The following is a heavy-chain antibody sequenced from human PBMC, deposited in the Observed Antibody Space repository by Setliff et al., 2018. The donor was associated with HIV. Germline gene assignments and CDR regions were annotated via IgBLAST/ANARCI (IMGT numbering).Heavy chain of an antibody. Sequence: ASVKVSCKASGYTFTSYDISWVRQAPGQGLEWMGWISAYNGNTNYAQKLQGRVTMTTDTSTSTAYMELRSLRSDDTAVYYCAREIGDYYDSSGYYPPPDYYYGMDVWGQGTTGTVSS. J-gene: IGHJ6*02. CDR3: AREIGDYYDSSGYYPPPDYYYGMDV. CDR1: GYTFTSYD. D-gene: IGHD3-22*01. V-gene: IGHV1-18*01. CDR2: ISAYNGNT.